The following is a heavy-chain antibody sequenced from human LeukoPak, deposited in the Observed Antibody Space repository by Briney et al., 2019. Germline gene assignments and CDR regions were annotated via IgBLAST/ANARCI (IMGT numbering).Heavy chain of an antibody. CDR1: GFTFSSYA. Sequence: PGGSLRLSCAASGFTFSSYATSWVRQAPGKGLEWVSAISGRGGSTYYADSVKGRFTISRDNSKNTLYLQMNSLRAEDTAVYYCAKDGFVSRDVLLWFGESDWGQGTLVTVSS. V-gene: IGHV3-23*01. D-gene: IGHD3-10*01. CDR3: AKDGFVSRDVLLWFGESD. CDR2: ISGRGGST. J-gene: IGHJ4*02.